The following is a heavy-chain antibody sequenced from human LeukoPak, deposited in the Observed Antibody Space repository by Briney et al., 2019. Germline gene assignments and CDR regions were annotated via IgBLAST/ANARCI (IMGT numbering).Heavy chain of an antibody. J-gene: IGHJ5*02. Sequence: GGSLRLSCAASGFTFSSYAMHWVRQAPGKGLEWVAVISYDGSNKYYADSVKGRFTISRDNSKNTLYLQMNSLRAEDTAVYSCARDPGYCSSTSCYNWFDPWGQGTLVTVSS. CDR1: GFTFSSYA. V-gene: IGHV3-30-3*01. CDR3: ARDPGYCSSTSCYNWFDP. CDR2: ISYDGSNK. D-gene: IGHD2-2*03.